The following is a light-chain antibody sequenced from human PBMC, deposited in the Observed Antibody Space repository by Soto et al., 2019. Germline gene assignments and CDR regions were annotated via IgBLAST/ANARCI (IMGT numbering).Light chain of an antibody. V-gene: IGKV3-20*01. Sequence: EIVLTQSPGFLSLSPGERATLSCRASQSVDSSFFAWYQQKPGQAPRLLIYGASKRATGITDRFSGSGSGTDFTLTISRLEPEDFAVYYCQQYVSSVTFGQGTKVEIK. CDR1: QSVDSSF. J-gene: IGKJ1*01. CDR3: QQYVSSVT. CDR2: GAS.